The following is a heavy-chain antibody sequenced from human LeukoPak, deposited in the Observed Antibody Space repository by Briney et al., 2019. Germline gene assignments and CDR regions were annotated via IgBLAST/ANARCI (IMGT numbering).Heavy chain of an antibody. J-gene: IGHJ3*02. CDR3: ARDRPLLTGKSSRPDAFDI. V-gene: IGHV1-46*01. CDR1: GYTFTSYY. CDR2: INPSGGST. D-gene: IGHD7-27*01. Sequence: ASVKVSCKASGYTFTSYYMHWVRQAPGQGLEWMGIINPSGGSTSYAQKFQGRVTITRDTSASTAYMELSSLRSEDTAVYYCARDRPLLTGKSSRPDAFDIWGQGTMVTVSS.